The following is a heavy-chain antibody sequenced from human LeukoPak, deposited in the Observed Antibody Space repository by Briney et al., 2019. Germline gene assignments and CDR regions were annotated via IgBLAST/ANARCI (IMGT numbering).Heavy chain of an antibody. J-gene: IGHJ4*02. CDR2: ISAYNGNT. CDR3: ARELRFLEWLRPDY. V-gene: IGHV1-18*01. Sequence: ASVKVSCKASGYTFTSYGISWVRQAPGQGLEWMGWISAYNGNTNYAQKLQGRVTMTTDTSTSTAYMELSSLRSEDTAVYYCARELRFLEWLRPDYWGQGTLVTVSS. CDR1: GYTFTSYG. D-gene: IGHD3-3*01.